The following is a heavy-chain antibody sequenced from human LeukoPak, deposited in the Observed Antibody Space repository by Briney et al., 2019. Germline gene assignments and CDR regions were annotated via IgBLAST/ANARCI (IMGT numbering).Heavy chain of an antibody. J-gene: IGHJ6*03. Sequence: QSGGSLRLSCAVSGFTFSSYAMSWVRQAPGKGLEWVSAISGSGGSTYYADSVKGRFTISRDNSKNTLYLQMNSLRAEDTAVYYCAKDAYSSGWYGYYYYMDVWGKGTTVTVSS. V-gene: IGHV3-23*01. CDR3: AKDAYSSGWYGYYYYMDV. CDR1: GFTFSSYA. D-gene: IGHD6-19*01. CDR2: ISGSGGST.